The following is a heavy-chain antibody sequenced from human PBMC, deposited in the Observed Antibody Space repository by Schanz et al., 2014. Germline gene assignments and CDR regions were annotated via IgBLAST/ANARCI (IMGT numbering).Heavy chain of an antibody. CDR2: IIPNLGSA. CDR1: GDTLSSYG. D-gene: IGHD3-3*01. J-gene: IGHJ5*02. V-gene: IGHV1-69*09. CDR3: ARGNTIFGVVILGWLDP. Sequence: QVLLVQSGAEVKQPGSSVTVSCKASGDTLSSYGISWVRQAPGQGLEWMGRIIPNLGSANYAQKFQGRVTITADKSTSTVYMELSSLRSEDTAIYYCARGNTIFGVVILGWLDPWGQGTLVTVSS.